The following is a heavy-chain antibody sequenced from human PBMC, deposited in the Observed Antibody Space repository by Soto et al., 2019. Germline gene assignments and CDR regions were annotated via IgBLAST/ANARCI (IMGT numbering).Heavy chain of an antibody. CDR1: GYTFTSYG. Sequence: ASVTVSCKASGYTFTSYGISWVRQSPAQGLEWMGWISAYNGNKTYAQKLQGRVTLTTDTSTSTAYMGRRSLRSDDTAVDYCAREPDWGSNLSYYYGMVVGGQGTTVTVSS. CDR2: ISAYNGNK. D-gene: IGHD7-27*01. J-gene: IGHJ6*02. CDR3: AREPDWGSNLSYYYGMVV. V-gene: IGHV1-18*01.